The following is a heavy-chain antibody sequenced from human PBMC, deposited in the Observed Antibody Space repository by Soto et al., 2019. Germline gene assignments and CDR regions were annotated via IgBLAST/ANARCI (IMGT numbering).Heavy chain of an antibody. CDR2: IKHDTSEA. Sequence: PGGSLRLSCAASGFKFSNYWMGWVRQAPEKGLEWVGNIKHDTSEAHYADSVKGRFTITRDNIKNFLFLQMNGLRADDTASYYCARDGLLFSGPYRPSRFDYWGLGTLVTVSS. D-gene: IGHD3-16*02. V-gene: IGHV3-7*03. J-gene: IGHJ4*02. CDR3: ARDGLLFSGPYRPSRFDY. CDR1: GFKFSNYW.